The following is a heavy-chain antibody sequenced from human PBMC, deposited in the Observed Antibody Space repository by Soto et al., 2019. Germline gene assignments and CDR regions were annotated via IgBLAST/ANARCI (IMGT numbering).Heavy chain of an antibody. J-gene: IGHJ4*02. D-gene: IGHD2-8*01. Sequence: GGSLRLSCAVSGFTFRIYAMDWVRQAPGRXLEWVAVISSDGNHKYYADSVKGRFTISRDSSKNTLYLQMNSLSTEDTAVYHCARDLILGYCTNGVCKIFDYWGQGTPVTVS. CDR3: ARDLILGYCTNGVCKIFDY. CDR2: ISSDGNHK. CDR1: GFTFRIYA. V-gene: IGHV3-30-3*01.